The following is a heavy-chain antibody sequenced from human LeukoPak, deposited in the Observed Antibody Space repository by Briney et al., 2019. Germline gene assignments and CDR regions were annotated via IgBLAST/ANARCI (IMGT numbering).Heavy chain of an antibody. V-gene: IGHV3-30*01. Sequence: PGGSLRLSCAASGFTFSSYAMHWVRQAPGKGLGWVALTSYDGSNKNYADSVKGRFTISRDNSKNTLYLQMNSLRAEDTAVYYCARAPIFGVIGLSYFDYWGQGTLVTVSS. J-gene: IGHJ4*02. CDR1: GFTFSSYA. CDR2: TSYDGSNK. D-gene: IGHD3-3*01. CDR3: ARAPIFGVIGLSYFDY.